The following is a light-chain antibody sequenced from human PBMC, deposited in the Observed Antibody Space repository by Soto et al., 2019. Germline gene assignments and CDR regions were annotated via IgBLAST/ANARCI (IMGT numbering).Light chain of an antibody. Sequence: QSALTQPASVSGSPGQSITISCTGTSSDVGSYNLVSWYQQHPDKAPKLMIYEGTKRPSGVSNRFSGSKSGNTASLTISGLQAEYEADYYCCSYAGSSTWVFGAGTNLTVL. V-gene: IGLV2-23*01. CDR3: CSYAGSSTWV. CDR2: EGT. CDR1: SSDVGSYNL. J-gene: IGLJ3*02.